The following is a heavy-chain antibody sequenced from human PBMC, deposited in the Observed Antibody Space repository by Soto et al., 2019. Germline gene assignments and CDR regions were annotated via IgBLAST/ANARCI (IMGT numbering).Heavy chain of an antibody. CDR2: INPSGAST. CDR1: GYSFNSYY. V-gene: IGHV1-46*02. CDR3: ASDYNAYQRQHVFDI. J-gene: IGHJ3*02. D-gene: IGHD3-10*01. Sequence: QVQLVQSGAEVKKPGASVNVACKASGYSFNSYYMHWVRQAPGQGPEWMGVINPSGASTSYAQKFQGRVTMTRDTSTSTVYMELISLRSEDTALYYCASDYNAYQRQHVFDIWGQGTLVTVSS.